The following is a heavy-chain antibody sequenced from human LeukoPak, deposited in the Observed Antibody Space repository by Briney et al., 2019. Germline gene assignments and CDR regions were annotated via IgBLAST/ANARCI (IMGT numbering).Heavy chain of an antibody. V-gene: IGHV3-30*03. CDR3: ARWAFDI. CDR1: GFTFSSYA. Sequence: GGSLRLSCAASGFTFSSYAMSWVRQAPGKGLEWVAVISYDGSNKYYADSVKGRFTISRDNSKNTLYLQMNSLRAEDTAVYYCARWAFDIWGQGTMVTVSS. J-gene: IGHJ3*02. CDR2: ISYDGSNK.